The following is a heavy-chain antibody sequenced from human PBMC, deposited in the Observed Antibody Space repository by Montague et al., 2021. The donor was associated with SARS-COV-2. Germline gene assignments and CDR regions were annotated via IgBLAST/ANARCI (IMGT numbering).Heavy chain of an antibody. Sequence: SETLSLTCTVSGGSISSSSYYWGWIRKPPGKGLEWIGSIYYSGSTYYNPSLKSRVTISVDTSKNQFSLKLSSVTAADTAVYYCARGATTITMIVVVFTGAGLYFDLWGRGALVTVSS. D-gene: IGHD3-22*01. CDR2: IYYSGST. V-gene: IGHV4-39*01. CDR1: GGSISSSSYY. CDR3: ARGATTITMIVVVFTGAGLYFDL. J-gene: IGHJ2*01.